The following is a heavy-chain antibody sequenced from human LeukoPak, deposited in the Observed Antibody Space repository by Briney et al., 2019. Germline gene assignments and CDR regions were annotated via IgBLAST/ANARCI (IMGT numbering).Heavy chain of an antibody. D-gene: IGHD6-6*01. CDR2: ISSNGGST. J-gene: IGHJ6*03. CDR3: ARDRLPYSSSPNHYYYYYYMDV. Sequence: GGSLRLSCAASGFTFSSYAMHWVRQAPGKGLEYVSAISSNGGSTYYANSVKGRFTISRDNSKNTLYLQMGSLRAEDMAVYYCARDRLPYSSSPNHYYYYYYMDVWGKGTTVTVSS. CDR1: GFTFSSYA. V-gene: IGHV3-64*01.